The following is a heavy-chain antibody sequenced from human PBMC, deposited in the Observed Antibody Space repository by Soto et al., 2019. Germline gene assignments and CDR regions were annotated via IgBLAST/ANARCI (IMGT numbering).Heavy chain of an antibody. CDR1: GFTFSSYG. D-gene: IGHD6-13*01. J-gene: IGHJ6*02. CDR3: ARDSSSWYFYYYYGMDV. CDR2: IWYDGSNK. V-gene: IGHV3-33*01. Sequence: PGGSPRLSCAASGFTFSSYGMHGVRQAPGKGLEWVAVIWYDGSNKYYADSVKGRFTISRDNSKNTLYLQMNSLRAEDTAVYYCARDSSSWYFYYYYGMDVWGQGTTVTVSS.